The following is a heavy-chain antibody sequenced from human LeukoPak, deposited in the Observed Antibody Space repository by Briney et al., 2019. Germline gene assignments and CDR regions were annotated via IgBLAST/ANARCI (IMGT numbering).Heavy chain of an antibody. D-gene: IGHD1-26*01. CDR1: GGSISSSSYY. V-gene: IGHV4-39*07. J-gene: IGHJ3*02. Sequence: PSETLSLTCTVSGGSISSSSYYWGWIRQPPGKGLEWIGSIYYSGSTYYNPSLKSRVTISVDTSKNQFSLKLSSVTAADTAVYYCARDSGSYFRVAFDIWGQGTMVTVSS. CDR3: ARDSGSYFRVAFDI. CDR2: IYYSGST.